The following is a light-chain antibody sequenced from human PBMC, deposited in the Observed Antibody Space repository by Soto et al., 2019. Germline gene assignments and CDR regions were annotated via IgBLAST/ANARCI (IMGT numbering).Light chain of an antibody. CDR2: GNS. J-gene: IGLJ2*01. CDR1: SSNIGAGYD. CDR3: QSYDSSLSVVV. Sequence: QSVLTQPPSMSGAPGQKVTISRTGSSSNIGAGYDVHWYQQLPGTAPKLLIYGNSNRPSGVPDRFSGSKSGTSASLAITGLQAEDEADYYCQSYDSSLSVVVFGGGTKVTVL. V-gene: IGLV1-40*01.